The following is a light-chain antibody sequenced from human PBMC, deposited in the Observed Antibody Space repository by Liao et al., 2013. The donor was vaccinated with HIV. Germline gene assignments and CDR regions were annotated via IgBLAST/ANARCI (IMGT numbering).Light chain of an antibody. CDR1: KLGNKY. CDR2: QDT. J-gene: IGLJ2*01. CDR3: QAWDSSTVV. V-gene: IGLV3-1*01. Sequence: SYELTQPPSVSVSPGQTASITCSGDKLGNKYSSWYQQKPGQSPVLVIYQDTKRPSGIPERFSGFNFGNTATLTISGTQAMDEADYYCQAWDSSTVVFGGGTKLT.